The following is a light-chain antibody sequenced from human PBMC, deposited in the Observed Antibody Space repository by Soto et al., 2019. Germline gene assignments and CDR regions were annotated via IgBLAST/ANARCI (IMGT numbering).Light chain of an antibody. V-gene: IGLV2-14*01. CDR2: EVS. Sequence: QSVLTQPASVSGSPGQSITISCTGTSSDVGGYSYVSWYQHHPGKAPKLMIYEVSNRPSGVSDRFSGSKSGNTASLTISNLQAEDEGDFNCSSFTTTTTVFGTGTKVTVL. CDR1: SSDVGGYSY. CDR3: SSFTTTTTV. J-gene: IGLJ1*01.